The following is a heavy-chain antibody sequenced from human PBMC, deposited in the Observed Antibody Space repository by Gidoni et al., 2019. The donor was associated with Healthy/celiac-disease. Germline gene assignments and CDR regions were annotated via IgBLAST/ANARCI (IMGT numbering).Heavy chain of an antibody. J-gene: IGHJ4*02. CDR1: GFTFSSYG. V-gene: IGHV3-33*01. CDR2: IWYDGSNK. D-gene: IGHD3-22*01. Sequence: QVQLVESGGGVVQPGRSLRLSCAASGFTFSSYGMHWVRQAPGKGLEWVAVIWYDGSNKDYADSVKGRFTISRDNSKNTLYLQMNSLRAEDTAVYYCARDYYYDSSGYLIWGQGTLVTVSS. CDR3: ARDYYYDSSGYLI.